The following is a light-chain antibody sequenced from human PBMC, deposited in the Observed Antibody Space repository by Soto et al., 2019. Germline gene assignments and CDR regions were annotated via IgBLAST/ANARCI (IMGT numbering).Light chain of an antibody. CDR1: QSVSSGY. CDR3: QQYNNWPQT. Sequence: EIVLTQSPGTLSLSPGERATLSCRASQSVSSGYLAWYQQKPGQAPRLLIYGASTRATDIPARFSGSGSGTEFTLTISSLQSEDFAEYHCQQYNNWPQTFGQGTKVDIK. J-gene: IGKJ1*01. CDR2: GAS. V-gene: IGKV3-15*01.